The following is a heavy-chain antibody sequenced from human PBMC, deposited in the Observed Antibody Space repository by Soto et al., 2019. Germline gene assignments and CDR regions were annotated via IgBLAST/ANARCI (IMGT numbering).Heavy chain of an antibody. D-gene: IGHD6-13*01. J-gene: IGHJ3*02. CDR3: ARDHSYGSWYRGAFDI. CDR2: INPNSGGT. Sequence: ASVKVSCKSSGYPFTGYYIHWVRHAPGQGLEWMGWINPNSGGTNYAQKFQGWVTMTRDTSISTAYMELSRLGSDDTAVYYGARDHSYGSWYRGAFDIWGQGRMVTVSS. CDR1: GYPFTGYY. V-gene: IGHV1-2*04.